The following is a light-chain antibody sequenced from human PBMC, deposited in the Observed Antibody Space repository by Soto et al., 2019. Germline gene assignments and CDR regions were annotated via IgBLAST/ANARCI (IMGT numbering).Light chain of an antibody. CDR3: AAWDDNLYNGV. V-gene: IGLV1-47*02. CDR2: SDY. Sequence: QSVLTQPPSASATPGQRVAISCSGGTSDIGRNYVYWYQQLPGTAPKLLIYSDYQRPSGVPDRFSGSKSDTSASLTITGLRSEDEADYYCAAWDDNLYNGVFGGGTKVTVL. J-gene: IGLJ2*01. CDR1: TSDIGRNY.